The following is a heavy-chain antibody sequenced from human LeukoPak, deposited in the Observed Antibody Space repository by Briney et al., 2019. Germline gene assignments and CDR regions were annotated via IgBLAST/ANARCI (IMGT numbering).Heavy chain of an antibody. CDR2: VNHSGST. V-gene: IGHV4-34*01. CDR3: ARGSGDSSGYYFDY. Sequence: SETLSLTCAVYGGSFSGYYWSWIRQPPGKGLEWIGEVNHSGSTNYNPSLKSRVTLSVDTSKNQFSLKLSSVTAADTAVYYCARGSGDSSGYYFDYWGQGTLVTVSS. J-gene: IGHJ4*02. D-gene: IGHD3-22*01. CDR1: GGSFSGYY.